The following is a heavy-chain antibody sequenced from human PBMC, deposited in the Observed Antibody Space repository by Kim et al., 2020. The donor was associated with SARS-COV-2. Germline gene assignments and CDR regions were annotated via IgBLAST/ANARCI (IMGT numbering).Heavy chain of an antibody. Sequence: GGSLRLSCAASGFTFSSYAMRWVRQAPGKGLEWVSAISCSGGSTYYADSVKGRFTISRDNSKNTLYLQMNSLRAEDTAVYYCAKFGDDYDSSGYWDLDYWGQGTLVTVSS. CDR3: AKFGDDYDSSGYWDLDY. CDR1: GFTFSSYA. CDR2: ISCSGGST. V-gene: IGHV3-23*01. J-gene: IGHJ4*02. D-gene: IGHD3-22*01.